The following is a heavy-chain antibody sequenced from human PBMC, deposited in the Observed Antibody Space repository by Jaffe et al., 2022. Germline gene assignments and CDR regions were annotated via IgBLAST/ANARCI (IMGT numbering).Heavy chain of an antibody. CDR1: GGSISSGSYY. Sequence: QVQLQESGPGLVKPSQTLSLTCTVSGGSISSGSYYWSWIRQPAGKGLEWIGRIYTSGSTNYNPSLKSRVTISVDTSKNQFSLKLSSVTAADTAVYYCARDHPPGVGAPTAEYYFDYWGQGTLVTVSS. CDR3: ARDHPPGVGAPTAEYYFDY. CDR2: IYTSGST. V-gene: IGHV4-61*02. J-gene: IGHJ4*02. D-gene: IGHD1-26*01.